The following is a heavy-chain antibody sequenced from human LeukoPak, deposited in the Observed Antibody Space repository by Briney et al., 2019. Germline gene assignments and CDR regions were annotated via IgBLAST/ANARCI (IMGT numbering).Heavy chain of an antibody. V-gene: IGHV3-7*03. CDR1: GFSFSGYW. CDR3: ARRGSTDY. J-gene: IGHJ4*02. CDR2: IKEDGSEK. Sequence: GGSLRLSCAASGFSFSGYWMTWVRQAPGKGLEWVSNIKEDGSEKYYADFVKGRFTISRDNAKNSLDLQMNSLRAEDTAVYYCARRGSTDYWGQGTLVTVSS. D-gene: IGHD2/OR15-2a*01.